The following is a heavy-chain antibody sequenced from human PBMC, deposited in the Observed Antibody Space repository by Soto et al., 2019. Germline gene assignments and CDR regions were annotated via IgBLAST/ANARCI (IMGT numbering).Heavy chain of an antibody. CDR2: IYYSGST. CDR1: GGSISSYS. Sequence: SSETLSLTCTVSGGSISSYSWSWIRQPPGKGLEWIGYIYYSGSTNYNPSLKSRVTISVDTSKNQFSLKLTSVTAADTTVYYCARLGYCSSTSCYNFDYWGQGTLVTVSS. D-gene: IGHD2-2*01. V-gene: IGHV4-59*01. CDR3: ARLGYCSSTSCYNFDY. J-gene: IGHJ4*02.